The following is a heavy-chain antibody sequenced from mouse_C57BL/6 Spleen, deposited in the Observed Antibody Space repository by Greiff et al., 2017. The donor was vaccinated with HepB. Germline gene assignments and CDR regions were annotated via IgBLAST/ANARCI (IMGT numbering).Heavy chain of an antibody. V-gene: IGHV1-76*01. D-gene: IGHD2-4*01. CDR1: GYTFTDYY. J-gene: IGHJ2*01. CDR2: IYPGSGNT. CDR3: ARMGYYDYDFDY. Sequence: VQLQQSGAELVRPGASVKLSCKASGYTFTDYYINWVKQRPGQGLEWIARIYPGSGNTYYNEKFKGKATLTAEKSSSTAYMQLSSLTSEDSAVYFCARMGYYDYDFDYWGQGTTLTVSS.